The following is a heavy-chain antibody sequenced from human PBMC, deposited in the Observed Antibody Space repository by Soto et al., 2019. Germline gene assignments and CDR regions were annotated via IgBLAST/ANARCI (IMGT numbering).Heavy chain of an antibody. CDR2: ISYGGDNT. D-gene: IGHD1-1*01. CDR3: ARGPTTSAFSAMDV. J-gene: IGHJ6*02. Sequence: QVQLVESGGGVVQPGRSLRLSCAASGFTFSYHALNWVRQAPGKGLEWVAVISYGGDNTYIAESVKGRFTIYRDNSKNTVSLQMNSLRTEDTAMYFCARGPTTSAFSAMDVWGQGTTVTVSS. V-gene: IGHV3-30-3*01. CDR1: GFTFSYHA.